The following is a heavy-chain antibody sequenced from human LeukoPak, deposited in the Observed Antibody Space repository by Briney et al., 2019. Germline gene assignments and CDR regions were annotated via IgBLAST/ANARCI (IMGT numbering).Heavy chain of an antibody. CDR3: VRGGESTWS. D-gene: IGHD2-15*01. CDR1: GFTFEDYG. Sequence: PGGSLRLSCAASGFTFEDYGMSWVRQAPGKGLEWVSVIYCGGSTYYADSVKGRFTISRDNSKNTLYLQMNSLRAEDTAVYYCVRGGESTWSWGQGTLVTVSS. CDR2: IYCGGST. J-gene: IGHJ5*02. V-gene: IGHV3-66*01.